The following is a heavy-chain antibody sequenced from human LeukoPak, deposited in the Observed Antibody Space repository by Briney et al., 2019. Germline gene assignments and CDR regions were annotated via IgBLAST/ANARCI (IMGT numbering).Heavy chain of an antibody. J-gene: IGHJ4*02. CDR1: GFTFSSYW. Sequence: GGSLRLSCAASGFTFSSYWMHWVRQAPGKGLVWVSRINSDGTSTTYADSVKGRFTISRDNAKNTLYLQMNSLRAEDTAVYYCAKIGGREANYWGQGTLVTVSS. D-gene: IGHD3-16*01. V-gene: IGHV3-74*01. CDR3: AKIGGREANY. CDR2: INSDGTST.